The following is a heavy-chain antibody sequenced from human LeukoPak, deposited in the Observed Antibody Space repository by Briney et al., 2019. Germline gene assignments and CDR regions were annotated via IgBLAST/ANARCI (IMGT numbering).Heavy chain of an antibody. Sequence: QPGGSLRLSCASSGLTFKNFAMSWVRQAPGKGLEWLAVTSGDEDSTHYADSVRGHFVISTDTSKNTSFLHMNSVRAEDTAVYYCTIDLMTGFSSGWHFGYWGQGTLVTVSS. CDR2: TSGDEDST. CDR1: GLTFKNFA. D-gene: IGHD6-19*01. CDR3: TIDLMTGFSSGWHFGY. J-gene: IGHJ4*02. V-gene: IGHV3-23*01.